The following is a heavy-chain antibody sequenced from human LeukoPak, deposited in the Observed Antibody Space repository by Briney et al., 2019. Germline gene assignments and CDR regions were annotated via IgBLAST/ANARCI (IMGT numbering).Heavy chain of an antibody. Sequence: GGSLRLSCAASGFTFSSYWMSWVRQAPGKGLEWVANIKRDGSEKDYVDSVKGRFTISRDNAKNSPYLQMNSLRAVDTAMYYCARLPIVVLSTAPFDYWGQGTLVTVSS. J-gene: IGHJ4*02. CDR3: ARLPIVVLSTAPFDY. D-gene: IGHD2-2*01. V-gene: IGHV3-7*01. CDR1: GFTFSSYW. CDR2: IKRDGSEK.